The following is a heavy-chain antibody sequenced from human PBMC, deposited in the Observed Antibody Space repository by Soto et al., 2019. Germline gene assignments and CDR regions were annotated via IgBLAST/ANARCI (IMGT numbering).Heavy chain of an antibody. D-gene: IGHD2-2*01. CDR1: GFTFSSYS. Sequence: GGSLRLSCAASGFTFSSYSMNWVRQAPGKGLEWVSYISSSSTIYYADSVKGRFTISRDNAKNSLYLQMNSLRDEDTAVYYCARDLAAVIVVVPAADYGMDVWGQGTTVTV. J-gene: IGHJ6*02. CDR2: ISSSSTI. V-gene: IGHV3-48*02. CDR3: ARDLAAVIVVVPAADYGMDV.